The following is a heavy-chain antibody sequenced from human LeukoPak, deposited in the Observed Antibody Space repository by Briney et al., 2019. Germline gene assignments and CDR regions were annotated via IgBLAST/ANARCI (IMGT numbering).Heavy chain of an antibody. CDR3: ARDKGRAPLHTVGHFDK. J-gene: IGHJ4*02. CDR1: GFTVHSNY. D-gene: IGHD3-10*01. V-gene: IGHV3-53*01. CDR2: IDRSGVT. Sequence: GGSLRLSCAASGFTVHSNYMSWVRQAPGKGLEWVSVIDRSGVTHYADSVKGRFTISRDNSKNTLYLQMNSLRAEDTAIYYCARDKGRAPLHTVGHFDKWGQGTLVTVSS.